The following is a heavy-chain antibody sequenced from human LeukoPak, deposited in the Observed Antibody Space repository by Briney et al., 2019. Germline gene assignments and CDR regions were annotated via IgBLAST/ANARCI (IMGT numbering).Heavy chain of an antibody. J-gene: IGHJ4*02. CDR2: ISRSGDRT. CDR1: GFPFSSYA. V-gene: IGHV3-23*01. CDR3: AGHSCAGVLANITSVY. D-gene: IGHD3-16*02. Sequence: GGSLTLSCAASGFPFSSYAMRWLRQAPGKTLEWVIDISRSGDRTYYADSVKGRYTISSGHYKNPLYPQLNSLSADDTAVYYCAGHSCAGVLANITSVYWGQGTLVTVSS.